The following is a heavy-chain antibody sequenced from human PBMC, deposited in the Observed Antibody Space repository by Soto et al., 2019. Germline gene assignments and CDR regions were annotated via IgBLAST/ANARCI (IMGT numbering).Heavy chain of an antibody. CDR2: ISYSGRT. J-gene: IGHJ5*02. V-gene: IGHV4-31*03. CDR1: GDSISSGAYY. CDR3: ARALQYYDCEFDP. D-gene: IGHD3-22*01. Sequence: QVQLQESGPGLVKPSQTLSLTCTVSGDSISSGAYYWSWIRQHPGKGLEWIGYISYSGRTYYNPSLKRRLTISLDTSENQFSLKLTSVTAADTAMYYCARALQYYDCEFDPWGQGTLVTVSS.